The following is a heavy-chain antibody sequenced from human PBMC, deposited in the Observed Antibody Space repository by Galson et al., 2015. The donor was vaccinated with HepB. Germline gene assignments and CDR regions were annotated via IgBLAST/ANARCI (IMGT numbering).Heavy chain of an antibody. CDR2: ISGAGHNT. CDR1: GFSFDTYA. V-gene: IGHV3-23*01. CDR3: AKAPSGYSYGTVDY. D-gene: IGHD5-18*01. J-gene: IGHJ4*02. Sequence: SLRLSCAASGFSFDTYAMSWVRQAPGKGLEWVSTISGAGHNTYYADAVRGRFTISRDNSKNTLYLQINSLRAEDTAVYYCAKAPSGYSYGTVDYWGQGTLVTVSS.